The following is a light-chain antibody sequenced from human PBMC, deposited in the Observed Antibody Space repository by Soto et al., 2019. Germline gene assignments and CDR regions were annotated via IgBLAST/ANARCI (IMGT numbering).Light chain of an antibody. CDR2: AAS. CDR3: QQSYSTRWT. CDR1: HGISTY. V-gene: IGKV1-39*01. Sequence: DIQLTQSPSSLSASVGDSGTITCRASHGISTYLNWYQQKPGKAPKLLIYAASSLQSGVPSTFSGSGSGTDFTLTISTLQTEDLATYYCQQSYSTRWTFGQGTKVDIK. J-gene: IGKJ1*01.